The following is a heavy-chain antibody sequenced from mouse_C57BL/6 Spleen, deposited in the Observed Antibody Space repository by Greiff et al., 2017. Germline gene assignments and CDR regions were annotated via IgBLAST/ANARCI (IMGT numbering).Heavy chain of an antibody. CDR3: ARNFPIITTVVATDY. V-gene: IGHV1-26*01. D-gene: IGHD1-1*01. CDR1: GYTFTDYY. Sequence: EFQLQQSGPELVKPGASVKISCKASGYTFTDYYMNWVKQSHGKSLEWIGDINPNNGGTSYNQKFKGKATLTVDKSSSTAYMELRSLTSEDSAVYYCARNFPIITTVVATDYWGQGTTLTVSS. J-gene: IGHJ2*01. CDR2: INPNNGGT.